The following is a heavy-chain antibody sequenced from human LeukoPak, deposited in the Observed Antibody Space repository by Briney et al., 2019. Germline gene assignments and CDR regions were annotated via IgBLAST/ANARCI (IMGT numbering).Heavy chain of an antibody. CDR3: ARGLTYYYDSSGYLRENWFDP. CDR2: IYTSGST. D-gene: IGHD3-22*01. J-gene: IGHJ5*02. Sequence: SETLSLTCTVSGGSISSYYWSWIRQPAGKGLEWIGRIYTSGSTNYNPSLKSRVTMSVDTSKNQFSLKLSSVTAADTAVYYCARGLTYYYDSSGYLRENWFDPWGQGTLVTVPS. CDR1: GGSISSYY. V-gene: IGHV4-4*07.